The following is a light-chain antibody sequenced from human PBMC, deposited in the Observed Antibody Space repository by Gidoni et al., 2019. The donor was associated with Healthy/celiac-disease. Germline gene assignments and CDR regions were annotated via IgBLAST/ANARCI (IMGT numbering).Light chain of an antibody. Sequence: ELVLTQSPGTLSWSPGERATLSCRASQSVSSRYLAWYQQKPGQAPRLLLYSASSRATGIPDRFSGSGSGTDFTLTISRLEPEDFAVYYCQQYGSSPTWTFGQGTKVEIK. J-gene: IGKJ1*01. CDR3: QQYGSSPTWT. V-gene: IGKV3-20*01. CDR1: QSVSSRY. CDR2: SAS.